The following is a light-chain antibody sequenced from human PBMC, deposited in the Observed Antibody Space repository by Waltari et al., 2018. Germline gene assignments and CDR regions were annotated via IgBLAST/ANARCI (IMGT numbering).Light chain of an antibody. CDR3: NSYSSSSSLVL. J-gene: IGLJ2*01. V-gene: IGLV2-14*03. CDR1: SSDVDTYNY. Sequence: QYALTQPASVSGSPGQSITISCTGTSSDVDTYNYVSWYQQHPGKAPNLMIYDVSNRPSGVSDRFSGSKSGNTASLTISGLQAEDEADYYCNSYSSSSSLVLFGGGTKLTVV. CDR2: DVS.